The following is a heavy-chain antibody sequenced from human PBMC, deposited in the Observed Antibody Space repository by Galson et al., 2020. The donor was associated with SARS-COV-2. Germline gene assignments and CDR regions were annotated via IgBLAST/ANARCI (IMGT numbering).Heavy chain of an antibody. V-gene: IGHV1-18*01. D-gene: IGHD3-22*01. J-gene: IGHJ3*02. CDR2: ISAYNGNT. CDR1: AYTFTSYG. CDR3: ARDSHYYDSSGYLQGAFDI. Sequence: ASVKVSCKASAYTFTSYGISWVRQAPGQGLEWMGWISAYNGNTNYAQKLQGRVTMTTDTSTSTAYMELRSLRSDDTAVYYCARDSHYYDSSGYLQGAFDIWGQGTMVTVSS.